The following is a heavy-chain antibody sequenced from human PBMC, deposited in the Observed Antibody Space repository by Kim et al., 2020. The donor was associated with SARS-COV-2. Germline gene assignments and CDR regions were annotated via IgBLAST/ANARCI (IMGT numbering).Heavy chain of an antibody. CDR2: ISSSSSYM. Sequence: GGSLRLSCAASGFTFSSYSMNWVRQAPGKGLEWVSSISSSSSYMYYADSVKGRFTISRDNAKNSLYLQMNSLRAEDTAVYYCARGVDTAVVTGGYNWFDPWGQGTLVTVSS. CDR3: ARGVDTAVVTGGYNWFDP. V-gene: IGHV3-21*01. D-gene: IGHD5-18*01. CDR1: GFTFSSYS. J-gene: IGHJ5*02.